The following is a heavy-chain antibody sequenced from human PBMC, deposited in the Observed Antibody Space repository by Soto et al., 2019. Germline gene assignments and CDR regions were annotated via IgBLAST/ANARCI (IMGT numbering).Heavy chain of an antibody. J-gene: IGHJ5*02. V-gene: IGHV4-59*01. CDR2: IHYSGST. Sequence: PSETLSLTCTVSGGSISTYYWTWIRQPPGKGLEWIGYIHYSGSTNYNPSLKGRVTILVDMSKNQFSLKLRSVTAADTAVYYCAGDRSYNYGYWWFDPWGQGTLVTSP. CDR1: GGSISTYY. CDR3: AGDRSYNYGYWWFDP. D-gene: IGHD5-18*01.